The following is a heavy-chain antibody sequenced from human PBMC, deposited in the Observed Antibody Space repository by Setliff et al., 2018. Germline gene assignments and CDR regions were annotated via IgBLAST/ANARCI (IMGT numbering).Heavy chain of an antibody. CDR2: IHYSGYT. J-gene: IGHJ3*02. D-gene: IGHD1-1*01. CDR1: GYSISSGYI. Sequence: PSETLSLTCTVSGYSISSGYIWGWIRQPPGKGLEWIGYIHYSGYTNYNPSLKSRVTISIDTSKNQFSLKLSSVTAADTAVYYCTRGGTWSDAFDTWGQGTMVTVSS. V-gene: IGHV4-61*01. CDR3: TRGGTWSDAFDT.